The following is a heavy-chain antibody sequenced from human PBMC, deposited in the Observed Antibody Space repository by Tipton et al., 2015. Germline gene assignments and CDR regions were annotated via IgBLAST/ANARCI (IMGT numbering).Heavy chain of an antibody. Sequence: SLRLSCSAAGFTLSRYAMNWVRQAPGKGLEYVSAITTNGYSTYYADSVRGRFTISRDNSKNTLYLQMSSLRAEDTAVYYCARGLWAYFYGMDVWGQGTPVTVSS. D-gene: IGHD3-16*01. J-gene: IGHJ6*02. CDR1: GFTLSRYA. CDR3: ARGLWAYFYGMDV. V-gene: IGHV3-64D*08. CDR2: ITTNGYST.